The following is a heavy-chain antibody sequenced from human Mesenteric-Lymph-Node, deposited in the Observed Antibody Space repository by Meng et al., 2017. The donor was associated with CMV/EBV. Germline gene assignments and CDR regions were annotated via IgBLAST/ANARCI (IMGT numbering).Heavy chain of an antibody. CDR3: AGAHCSSTSCRYSSSWSPSKINWLDP. CDR2: IIPMFGTT. V-gene: IGHV1-69*05. Sequence: SVKVSCKASGGTFSSYTINWVRQAPGQGLEWMGGIIPMFGTTNYAQKFQGRVTITMDESTSTVYMELSSLRSEDTAVYYCAGAHCSSTSCRYSSSWSPSKINWLDPWGQGTLVTVSS. J-gene: IGHJ5*01. D-gene: IGHD2-2*01. CDR1: GGTFSSYT.